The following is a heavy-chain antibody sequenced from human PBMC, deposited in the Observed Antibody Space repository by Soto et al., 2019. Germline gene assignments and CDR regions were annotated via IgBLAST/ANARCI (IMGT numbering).Heavy chain of an antibody. V-gene: IGHV4-34*01. CDR2: INHSGST. Sequence: QVQLQQWGAGLLKPSETLSLTCAVYGGSFSGYYWSWIRQPPGKGLEWIGEINHSGSTNYNPSLKSRVSISVDTSRNQFSLKLSSVTAADTAVYYCARAEVMRMVRGDRYYYGMDVWGQGTTVTVSS. CDR1: GGSFSGYY. J-gene: IGHJ6*02. CDR3: ARAEVMRMVRGDRYYYGMDV. D-gene: IGHD3-10*01.